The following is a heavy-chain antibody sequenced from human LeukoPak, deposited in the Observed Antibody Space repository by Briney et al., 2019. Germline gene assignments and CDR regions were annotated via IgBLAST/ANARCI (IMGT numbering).Heavy chain of an antibody. D-gene: IGHD7-27*01. J-gene: IGHJ4*02. CDR1: GGTFSSYA. CDR3: ARATGANYHFDY. Sequence: SVKVSCKAPGGTFSSYAISWVRQAPGQGLEWMGGIIPIFGTANYAQKFQGRVTITADKSTSTAYMELSSLRSEDTAVYYCARATGANYHFDYWGQGTLVTVSS. CDR2: IIPIFGTA. V-gene: IGHV1-69*06.